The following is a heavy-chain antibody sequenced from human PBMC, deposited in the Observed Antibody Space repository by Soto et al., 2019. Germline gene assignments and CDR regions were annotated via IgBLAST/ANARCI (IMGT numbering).Heavy chain of an antibody. CDR2: IYSSGTT. CDR1: CASISSGNYY. Sequence: SETLSLTCTVSCASISSGNYYWSWIRQPPGKGLEWIGYIYSSGTTYYNPSLESRVTISVDTSKNQFSLKVRSMTAADTAVYYCARRWGGSFDFWGQGTLVT. V-gene: IGHV4-30-4*01. D-gene: IGHD1-1*01. CDR3: ARRWGGSFDF. J-gene: IGHJ4*02.